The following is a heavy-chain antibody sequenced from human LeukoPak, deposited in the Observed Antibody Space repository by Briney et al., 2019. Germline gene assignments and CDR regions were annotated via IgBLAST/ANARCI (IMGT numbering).Heavy chain of an antibody. J-gene: IGHJ6*02. CDR3: ASDIGYGDWSIKLYYYGMDV. V-gene: IGHV1-2*02. Sequence: ASVKVSCKASGYTFTGYYMHWVRQAPGQGLEWMGWINPNSGGTNYAQKFQGRVTMTRDTSISTAYMELSRLRSDDTAVYYCASDIGYGDWSIKLYYYGMDVWGQGTTVTVSS. D-gene: IGHD4-17*01. CDR1: GYTFTGYY. CDR2: INPNSGGT.